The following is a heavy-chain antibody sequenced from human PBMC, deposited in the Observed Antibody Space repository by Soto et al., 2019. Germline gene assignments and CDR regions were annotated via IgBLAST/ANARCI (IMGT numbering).Heavy chain of an antibody. CDR3: AKGAAMDLYWYFDL. J-gene: IGHJ2*01. CDR1: GFTFSSYG. Sequence: QVQLVESGGGVVQPGRSLRLSCAASGFTFSSYGMHWVRQAPGKGLEWVAVISYDGSNKYYADSVKGRFTISRDNSKNPLYLQMNSLRAEDTAVYYCAKGAAMDLYWYFDLWGRGTLVTVSS. CDR2: ISYDGSNK. V-gene: IGHV3-30*18. D-gene: IGHD5-18*01.